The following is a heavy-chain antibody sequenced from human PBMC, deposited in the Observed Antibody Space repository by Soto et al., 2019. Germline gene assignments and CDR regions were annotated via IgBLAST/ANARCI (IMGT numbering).Heavy chain of an antibody. CDR3: VYNPPQQFGY. J-gene: IGHJ4*02. V-gene: IGHV1-69*13. Sequence: GASVKVSCKASGGTFSSYAISWVRQAPGQGLEWMGGIIPIFGTANYAQKFQGRVTITADESTSTAYMELSSLRSEDTAVYYCVYNPPQQFGYWGQGTLVTVSS. CDR2: IIPIFGTA. D-gene: IGHD1-1*01. CDR1: GGTFSSYA.